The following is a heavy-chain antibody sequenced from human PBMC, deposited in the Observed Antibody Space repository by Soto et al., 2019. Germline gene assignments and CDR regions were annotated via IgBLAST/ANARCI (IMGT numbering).Heavy chain of an antibody. CDR2: IYYSGST. Sequence: SETLSLTCTVSGGSISSYYWSWIRQPPGKGLEWIGYIYYSGSTNYNPSLKSRVTISVDTSKNQFSLKLSSVTAADTAVYYCARDLRRGYSYGFQALRTPSTDGMDVWGQGTTVTVSS. V-gene: IGHV4-59*01. CDR3: ARDLRRGYSYGFQALRTPSTDGMDV. CDR1: GGSISSYY. J-gene: IGHJ6*02. D-gene: IGHD5-18*01.